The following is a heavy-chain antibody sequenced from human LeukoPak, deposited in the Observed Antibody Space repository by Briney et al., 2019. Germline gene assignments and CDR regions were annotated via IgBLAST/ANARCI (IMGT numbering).Heavy chain of an antibody. CDR2: IDPNSGAT. V-gene: IGHV1-2*02. CDR3: ARGRASLTAWFVP. Sequence: ASVKVSCKASGYTFTAYYMHWVRQARGQGLEWMGWIDPNSGATESAQKFQGRVTVTRDTSINTVYMELSRLTSDDTAVYYCARGRASLTAWFVPWGQGTLVTVSS. J-gene: IGHJ5*02. CDR1: GYTFTAYY. D-gene: IGHD1-20*01.